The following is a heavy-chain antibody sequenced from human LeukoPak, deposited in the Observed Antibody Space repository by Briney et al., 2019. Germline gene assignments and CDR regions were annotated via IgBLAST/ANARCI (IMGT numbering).Heavy chain of an antibody. V-gene: IGHV1-2*02. CDR1: GYTFTGYY. J-gene: IGHJ4*02. CDR3: ARVFSGYDFWSGYLDY. Sequence: ASVKVSCKASGYTFTGYYMHWVRQAPGQGLEWMGWINPNSGGTNYARKFQGRVTMTRGTSISTAYMELSRLRSDDTAVYYCARVFSGYDFWSGYLDYWGQGTLVTVSS. D-gene: IGHD3-3*01. CDR2: INPNSGGT.